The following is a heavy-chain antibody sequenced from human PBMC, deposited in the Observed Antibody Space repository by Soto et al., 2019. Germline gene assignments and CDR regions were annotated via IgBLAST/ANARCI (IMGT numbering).Heavy chain of an antibody. J-gene: IGHJ4*02. Sequence: ASVKVSCKASGYTFSTYGVSWVRQAPGQGLEWMGWITVSNGNTNYIDNLQGRVTMTTDTSTSTAYMELWRLRSDDTAVYYCARSYSYGSSWSFDDWGQGTLVTLS. CDR1: GYTFSTYG. V-gene: IGHV1-18*04. CDR2: ITVSNGNT. D-gene: IGHD3-10*01. CDR3: ARSYSYGSSWSFDD.